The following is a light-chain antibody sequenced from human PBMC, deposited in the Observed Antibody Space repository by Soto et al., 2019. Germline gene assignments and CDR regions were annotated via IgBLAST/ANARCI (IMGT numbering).Light chain of an antibody. Sequence: QSALTQPASVSGSPGQSITMSCTGTSSDVGGYNYVSWYQQHPGKAPKLMIYDVSNRPSGVSNRFSGSKSGNTASLTISGLQAEDEADYYCSSYTSSSTLLYVFGPGTKLTVL. CDR2: DVS. V-gene: IGLV2-14*01. J-gene: IGLJ1*01. CDR1: SSDVGGYNY. CDR3: SSYTSSSTLLYV.